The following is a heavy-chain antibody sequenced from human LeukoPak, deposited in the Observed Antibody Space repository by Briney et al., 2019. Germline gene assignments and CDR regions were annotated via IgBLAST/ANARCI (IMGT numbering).Heavy chain of an antibody. CDR1: GGSISSYY. Sequence: SETLSLTCTVSGGSISSYYWTWIRQPAEKGLEWIGRIYSSGNTNYNPSLKSRVTMSIDTSKNQFSLNLRSVTAADTAVYYCAREGGSSWSPDYWGQGTLVTVSS. D-gene: IGHD6-13*01. CDR2: IYSSGNT. J-gene: IGHJ4*02. CDR3: AREGGSSWSPDY. V-gene: IGHV4-4*07.